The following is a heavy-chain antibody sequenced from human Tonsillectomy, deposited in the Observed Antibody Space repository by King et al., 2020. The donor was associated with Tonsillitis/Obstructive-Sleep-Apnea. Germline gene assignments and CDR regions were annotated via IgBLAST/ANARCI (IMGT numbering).Heavy chain of an antibody. CDR3: GTNAGDYYYYMDV. J-gene: IGHJ6*03. V-gene: IGHV4-34*01. CDR2: INHSGST. CDR1: GGSFSGYY. D-gene: IGHD2-2*01. Sequence: QVQLQQWGAGLLKPSETLSLTCGVYGGSFSGYYWSWIRQPPGKGLEWIGEINHSGSTVYKSSLKSRVTISRDTSKNQFSLRLTSVTAADTAVYYWGTNAGDYYYYMDVWGKGTTVTVSS.